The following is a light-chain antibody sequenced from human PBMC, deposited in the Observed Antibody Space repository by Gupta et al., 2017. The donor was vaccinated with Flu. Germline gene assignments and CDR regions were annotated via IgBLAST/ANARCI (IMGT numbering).Light chain of an antibody. J-gene: IGKJ4*01. CDR2: DAS. CDR3: HQRSSWPPLT. CDR1: QSVFAY. V-gene: IGKV3-11*01. Sequence: EIVLTQSPDTLSLSPGDRATLSCTASQSVFAYLAWYQHKPGQAPRLLIYDASTREPGVTARFSGSGYGKEFPLSISSREQEDFAVYYCHQRSSWPPLTFGGGTKVEI.